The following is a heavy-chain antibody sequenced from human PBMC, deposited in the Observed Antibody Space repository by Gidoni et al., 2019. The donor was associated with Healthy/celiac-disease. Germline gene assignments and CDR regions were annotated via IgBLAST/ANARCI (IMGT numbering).Heavy chain of an antibody. D-gene: IGHD3-16*01. V-gene: IGHV4-39*01. Sequence: ESGPGLVKPSETLSLTCTVSGGSISSSSYYWGWIRQPPGKGLEWIGSIYYSGSTYYNPSLKSRVTISVDTSKNQFSLKLSSVTAADTAVYYCARRSKGPLGRGGLGAQNWFDPWGQGTLVTVSS. CDR2: IYYSGST. J-gene: IGHJ5*02. CDR1: GGSISSSSYY. CDR3: ARRSKGPLGRGGLGAQNWFDP.